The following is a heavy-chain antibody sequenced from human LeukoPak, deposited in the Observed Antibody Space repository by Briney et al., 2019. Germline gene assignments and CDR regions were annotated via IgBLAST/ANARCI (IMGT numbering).Heavy chain of an antibody. CDR2: ISSSSSYI. V-gene: IGHV3-21*01. D-gene: IGHD6-13*01. CDR3: ARDGSSSFYYMDV. J-gene: IGHJ6*03. CDR1: GFTFSSYS. Sequence: GGSLRLSCAASGFTFSSYSMNWVRQAPGKGLEWVSSISSSSSYIYYADSVKGRFTISRDNAKNSLYLQMNSLRAEDTAVYYCARDGSSSFYYMDVWGKGTTVTVSS.